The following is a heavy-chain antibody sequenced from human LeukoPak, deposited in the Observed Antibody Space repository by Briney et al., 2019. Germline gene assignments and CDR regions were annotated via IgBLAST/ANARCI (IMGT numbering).Heavy chain of an antibody. D-gene: IGHD1-14*01. CDR3: ARGTGGHYYYYMDV. CDR2: INHSGST. V-gene: IGHV4-34*01. CDR1: GGSISSYY. Sequence: SETLSLTCTVSGGSISSYYWSWIRQPPGKGLEWIGEINHSGSTNYNPSLKSRVTISIDTSKNQFSLKLSSVTAADTAVYYCARGTGGHYYYYMDVWGKGTTVTVSS. J-gene: IGHJ6*03.